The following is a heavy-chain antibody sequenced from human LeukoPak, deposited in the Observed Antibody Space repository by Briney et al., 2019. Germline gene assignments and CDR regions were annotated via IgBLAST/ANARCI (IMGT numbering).Heavy chain of an antibody. CDR1: GGTFSSYA. J-gene: IGHJ3*02. V-gene: IGHV1-69*04. D-gene: IGHD1-26*01. CDR2: IIPILGIA. CDR3: AREDRELVDAFDI. Sequence: ASVKVSCKASGGTFSSYAISWVRQAPGQGLEWMGRIIPILGIANYAQKFQGRVTITADKSTSTAYMELSSLRSEDTAVYYCAREDRELVDAFDIWGQGTMVTVSS.